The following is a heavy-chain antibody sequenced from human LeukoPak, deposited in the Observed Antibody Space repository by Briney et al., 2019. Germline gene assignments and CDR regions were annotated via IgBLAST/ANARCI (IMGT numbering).Heavy chain of an antibody. Sequence: PETLSLTCAVYGGTFSGYYWSWIRQPPGKGLEWIGEINHSGSTNYNPSLKSRVTISVDTSKNQFSLRLSSVTAADTAVYYCQTYYYYYGMDVWGQGTTVTVSS. CDR1: GGTFSGYY. CDR2: INHSGST. V-gene: IGHV4-34*08. CDR3: QTYYYYYGMDV. J-gene: IGHJ6*02.